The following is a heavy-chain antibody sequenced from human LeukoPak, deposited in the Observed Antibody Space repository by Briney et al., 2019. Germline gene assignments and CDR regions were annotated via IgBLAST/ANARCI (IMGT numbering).Heavy chain of an antibody. J-gene: IGHJ4*02. CDR3: VKGYSEYDKNFDY. CDR2: ISTNGGST. CDR1: VFTFSTYA. Sequence: VGCLRLSCAPSVFTFSTYAMHWVRQAPGKGLEYGSAISTNGGSTYSADSVRGRFTISRDNSKNTLYLQMSSLRAEDTAVYFCVKGYSEYDKNFDYWGQGTLVTVSS. D-gene: IGHD5-12*01. V-gene: IGHV3-64D*06.